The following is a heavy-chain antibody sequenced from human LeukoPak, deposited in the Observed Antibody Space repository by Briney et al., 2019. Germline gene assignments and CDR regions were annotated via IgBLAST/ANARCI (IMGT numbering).Heavy chain of an antibody. V-gene: IGHV1-18*01. CDR2: ISAYNGNT. CDR1: GYTFTSYG. D-gene: IGHD2-2*02. J-gene: IGHJ6*02. CDR3: ARVRCSSTSCYTRSPYYYYGMDV. Sequence: EASVKVSCKASGYTFTSYGISWVRQAPGQGLEWMGWISAYNGNTNYAQKLQGRVTMTTDTSTSTAYMELGSLRSDDTAVYYCARVRCSSTSCYTRSPYYYYGMDVWGQGTTVIVSS.